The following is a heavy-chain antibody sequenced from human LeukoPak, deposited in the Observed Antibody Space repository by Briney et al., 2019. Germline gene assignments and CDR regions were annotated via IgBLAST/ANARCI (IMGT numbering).Heavy chain of an antibody. CDR2: IKQDGSEK. CDR3: ARDLGLYYYYGMDV. CDR1: GFTFSSYW. J-gene: IGHJ6*02. Sequence: GGSLRLSCAASGFTFSSYWMSWVRQAPGKGLEWVANIKQDGSEKYYVDSVKGRFTISRDNAKNSLYLQMNSLRAEDTAVYYCARDLGLYYYYGMDVWGQGTTVTVSS. V-gene: IGHV3-7*01.